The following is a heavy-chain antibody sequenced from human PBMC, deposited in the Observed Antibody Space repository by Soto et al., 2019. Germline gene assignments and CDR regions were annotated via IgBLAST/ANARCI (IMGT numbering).Heavy chain of an antibody. CDR1: GFTFSSYG. Sequence: PGGSVRLSCAASGFTFSSYGMSWVRQAPGKGLEWVSAISGSGGSTYYADTVKGRFTVSRDNSKNTLYLQMNSLRAEDTAVYYCARSGYYYPLDFDHWGQGNLVTVSS. D-gene: IGHD3-22*01. V-gene: IGHV3-23*01. CDR2: ISGSGGST. J-gene: IGHJ4*02. CDR3: ARSGYYYPLDFDH.